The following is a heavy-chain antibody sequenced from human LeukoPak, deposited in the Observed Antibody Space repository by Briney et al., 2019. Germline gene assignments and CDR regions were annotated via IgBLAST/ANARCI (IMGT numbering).Heavy chain of an antibody. Sequence: PSVNLSLTCAVSGGTISISNWLRWAPEPPGKGMVWIMEIYHSGSTNYNPFLKSRVNLSVEKPKNQLPLKLSSVTAAHTPVYFCAREIVEYGSGSIHYGGQGTLVTVSS. CDR3: AREIVEYGSGSIHY. CDR2: IYHSGST. J-gene: IGHJ4*02. D-gene: IGHD3-10*01. CDR1: GGTISISNW. V-gene: IGHV4-4*02.